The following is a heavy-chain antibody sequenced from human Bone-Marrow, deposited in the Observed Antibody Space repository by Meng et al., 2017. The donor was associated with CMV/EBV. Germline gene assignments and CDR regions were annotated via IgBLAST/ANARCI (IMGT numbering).Heavy chain of an antibody. V-gene: IGHV4-30-4*08. J-gene: IGHJ3*02. CDR2: IYYSGST. Sequence: LRLSCTVSGGSISSGDYYWSWIRQPPGKGLEWIGYIYYSGSTYYNPSLKSRVTISVDTSKNQFSLKLSSVTAADTAVYYCARTFNWNYDAFDIWGQGTMVTVSS. CDR1: GGSISSGDYY. CDR3: ARTFNWNYDAFDI. D-gene: IGHD1-7*01.